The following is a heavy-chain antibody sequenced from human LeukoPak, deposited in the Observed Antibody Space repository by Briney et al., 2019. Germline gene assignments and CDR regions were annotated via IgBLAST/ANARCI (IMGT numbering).Heavy chain of an antibody. CDR1: GGSISSYY. D-gene: IGHD2-15*01. Sequence: SETLSLTCTVSGGSISSYYWSWIRQPPGKGLEWIGYIYYSGSTNYDPSLKSRVTISVDTSKNQFSLKLSSVTAADTAVYYCARDGRYCSGGSCYSGWFDPWGQGTLVTVSS. J-gene: IGHJ5*02. CDR3: ARDGRYCSGGSCYSGWFDP. V-gene: IGHV4-59*01. CDR2: IYYSGST.